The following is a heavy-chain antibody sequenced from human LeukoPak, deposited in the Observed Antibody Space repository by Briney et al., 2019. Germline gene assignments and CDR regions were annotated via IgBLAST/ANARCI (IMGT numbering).Heavy chain of an antibody. D-gene: IGHD6-13*01. CDR3: ASGIAAAGTLGDY. Sequence: GASVKVSCKASGGTFSSYAISWVRQATGQGLEWMGGIIPIFGTANYAQKFQGRVTITADESTSTAYMELSSLRSEDTAVYYCASGIAAAGTLGDYWGQGTLVTVSS. J-gene: IGHJ4*02. CDR1: GGTFSSYA. CDR2: IIPIFGTA. V-gene: IGHV1-69*13.